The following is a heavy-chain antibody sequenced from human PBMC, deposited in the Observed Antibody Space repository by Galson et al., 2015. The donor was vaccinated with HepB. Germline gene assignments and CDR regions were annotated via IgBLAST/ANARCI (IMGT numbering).Heavy chain of an antibody. V-gene: IGHV1-3*01. J-gene: IGHJ4*02. D-gene: IGHD4-17*01. CDR3: ARAATTVTAYYFDY. CDR1: GYTFTSYA. Sequence: SVKVSCKASGYTFTSYAMHWVRQAPGQRLEWMGWINAGNGNTKYSQKFQGRVTITRDTSASTAYMELSSLRSEDTAVYYCARAATTVTAYYFDYWGQGTLVTVSS. CDR2: INAGNGNT.